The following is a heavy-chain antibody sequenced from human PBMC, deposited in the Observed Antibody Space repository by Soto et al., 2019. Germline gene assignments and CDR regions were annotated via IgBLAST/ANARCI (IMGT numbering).Heavy chain of an antibody. V-gene: IGHV4-30-4*01. CDR3: ARQALAYGSGSYYSGPTYYYGMDV. D-gene: IGHD3-10*01. J-gene: IGHJ6*02. CDR1: GGSISSGDYY. Sequence: PSETLSLTCTVSGGSISSGDYYWSWIRQPPGKGLEWIGYIYYSGSTYYNPSLKSRVTISVDTSKNQFSLKLSSVIAADTAVYYCARQALAYGSGSYYSGPTYYYGMDVWGQGTTVTVS. CDR2: IYYSGST.